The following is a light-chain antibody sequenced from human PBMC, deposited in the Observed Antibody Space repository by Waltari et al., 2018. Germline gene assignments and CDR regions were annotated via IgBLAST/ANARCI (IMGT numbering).Light chain of an antibody. CDR1: SGYSRHP. V-gene: IGLV4-69*01. CDR2: VNSDGSH. CDR3: QTWGTGMV. J-gene: IGLJ2*01. Sequence: QLVLTQSPSASASLGASVTFTCTLRSGYSRHPIARHPQHPETGPRYLMQVNSDGSHDKGDGIPDRFAGSSSWAERYLTISSLQSEDEADYYCQTWGTGMVFAGGTKLTVL.